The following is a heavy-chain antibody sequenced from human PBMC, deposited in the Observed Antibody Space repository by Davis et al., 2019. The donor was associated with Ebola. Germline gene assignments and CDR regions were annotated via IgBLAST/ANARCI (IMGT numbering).Heavy chain of an antibody. CDR1: GGSISSSSYY. J-gene: IGHJ4*02. Sequence: SETLSLTCTVSGGSISSSSYYWGWIRQPPGKGLEWIGSIYYSGSTIYNPSLQSRVTISVDTSKNQFSLMLTSVTAADTAVYYCARLGFLGGQFDFWGQGTLVTVSA. CDR3: ARLGFLGGQFDF. CDR2: IYYSGST. V-gene: IGHV4-39*01. D-gene: IGHD3-16*01.